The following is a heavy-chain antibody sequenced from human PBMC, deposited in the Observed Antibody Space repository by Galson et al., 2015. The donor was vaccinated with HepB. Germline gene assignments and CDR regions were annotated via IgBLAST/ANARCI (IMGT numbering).Heavy chain of an antibody. CDR1: GFTFRDYA. CDR3: AKAPGVVVVPATPHFDN. Sequence: SLRLSCAASGFTFRDYAMSWVRQAPGAGLEWVSFISGSGGTTSYGDSVKGRFTISRDNSRKTLYLQMDSLRAEDTAVYYCAKAPGVVVVPATPHFDNWGQGTLVTVSS. D-gene: IGHD2-15*01. J-gene: IGHJ4*02. CDR2: ISGSGGTT. V-gene: IGHV3-23*01.